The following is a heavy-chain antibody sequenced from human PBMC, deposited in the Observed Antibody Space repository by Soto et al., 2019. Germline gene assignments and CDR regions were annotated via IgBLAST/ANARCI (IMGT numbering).Heavy chain of an antibody. J-gene: IGHJ6*02. CDR3: AREGVCTNGVCHYYYYYGMDV. CDR2: IWYDGSNK. CDR1: GFTFSSYG. D-gene: IGHD2-8*01. V-gene: IGHV3-33*01. Sequence: PGGSLRLSCAASGFTFSSYGMHWVRQAPGKGLEWVAVIWYDGSNKYYADSVKGRFTISRDNSKNTLYLQMNSLRVEDTAVYYCAREGVCTNGVCHYYYYYGMDVWGQGTTVTVSS.